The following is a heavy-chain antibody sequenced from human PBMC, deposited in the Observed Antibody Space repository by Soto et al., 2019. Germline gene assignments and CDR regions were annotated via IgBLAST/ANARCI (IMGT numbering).Heavy chain of an antibody. CDR3: ASVSGHWNYAGFLGFDY. Sequence: SETLSLTCAVYGGSFSGYYWSWIRQPPGKGLEWIGEINHSGSTNYNPSLKSRVTISVDKSKNQFSLKLSSVTAADTAVYYCASVSGHWNYAGFLGFDYWGQGTLVTVSS. CDR1: GGSFSGYY. D-gene: IGHD1-7*01. J-gene: IGHJ4*02. V-gene: IGHV4-34*01. CDR2: INHSGST.